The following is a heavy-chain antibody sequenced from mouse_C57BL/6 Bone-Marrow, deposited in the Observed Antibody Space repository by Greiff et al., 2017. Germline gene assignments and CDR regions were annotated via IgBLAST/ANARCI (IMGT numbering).Heavy chain of an antibody. V-gene: IGHV1-85*01. D-gene: IGHD1-1*01. Sequence: QVQLQQSGPELVQPGASVKLSCKASGYTFTSYAINWVKQRPGQGLEWIGWIYPRDGSTKYNEKLKGKATLTVDTSSSTAYRELHSLTSEDSAVYFCARDYGSSYWYFDVWGTGTTVTVSS. CDR1: GYTFTSYA. CDR3: ARDYGSSYWYFDV. CDR2: IYPRDGST. J-gene: IGHJ1*03.